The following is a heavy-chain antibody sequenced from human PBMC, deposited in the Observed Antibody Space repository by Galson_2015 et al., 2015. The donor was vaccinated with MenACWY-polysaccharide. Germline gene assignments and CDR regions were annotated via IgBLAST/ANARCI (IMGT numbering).Heavy chain of an antibody. CDR3: TRVGVCSGGSCYKMFDV. CDR1: GFTFSRYW. V-gene: IGHV3-74*01. Sequence: SLRLSCAASGFTFSRYWMHWIRQAPGKGLVWVSRINGDGNSTNCADSVKGRFTISRDNAKNTLYLQMNSLRAEDTAVYYCTRVGVCSGGSCYKMFDVWGQGTMVTVSS. J-gene: IGHJ3*01. D-gene: IGHD2-15*01. CDR2: INGDGNST.